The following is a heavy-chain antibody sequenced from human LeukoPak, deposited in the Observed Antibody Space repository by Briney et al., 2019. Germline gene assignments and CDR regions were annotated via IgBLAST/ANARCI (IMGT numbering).Heavy chain of an antibody. CDR3: ARCDIVVVPAAKYYYYYYMDV. CDR2: ISAYNGNT. CDR1: GYTFTSYG. J-gene: IGHJ6*03. Sequence: GASVKVSCKASGYTFTSYGISWVRQAPGQGLEWMGWISAYNGNTNYAQKLQGRVTMTTDTSTSTAYMELRSLRSDDTAVYYCARCDIVVVPAAKYYYYYYMDVWGKGTTVTVSS. V-gene: IGHV1-18*01. D-gene: IGHD2-2*01.